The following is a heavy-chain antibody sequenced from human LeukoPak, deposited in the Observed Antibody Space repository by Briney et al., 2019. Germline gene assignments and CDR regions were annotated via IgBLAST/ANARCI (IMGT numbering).Heavy chain of an antibody. CDR2: MNPNSGNT. Sequence: GASVKVSCKASGYTFTSYDINWVRQATGQGLEWMGWMNPNSGNTGYAQKVQGRVTMTRNTSISTAYMELSSLRSEDTAVYYCARGLLAVAGTGVDYWGQGTLVTVSS. V-gene: IGHV1-8*01. D-gene: IGHD6-19*01. CDR1: GYTFTSYD. J-gene: IGHJ4*02. CDR3: ARGLLAVAGTGVDY.